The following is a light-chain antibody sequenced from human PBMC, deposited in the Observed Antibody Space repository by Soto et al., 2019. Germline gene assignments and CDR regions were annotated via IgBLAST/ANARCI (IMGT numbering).Light chain of an antibody. CDR3: QHFLSYPLT. Sequence: ESVLAESQGTLSWSPGERATLSCRAIHSVSSSYLAWYQQKPGQAPRLLIYDASSRATGIPDRFSGGGSGTDFPLTISSPALEDFPVYYCQHFLSYPLTVGGGTKVDIK. CDR2: DAS. V-gene: IGKV3-20*01. J-gene: IGKJ4*01. CDR1: HSVSSSY.